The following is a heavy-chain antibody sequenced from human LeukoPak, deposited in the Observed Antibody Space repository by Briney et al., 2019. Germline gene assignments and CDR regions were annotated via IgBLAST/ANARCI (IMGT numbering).Heavy chain of an antibody. D-gene: IGHD3-10*01. Sequence: ASVKVSCKASGYTFTSYDINWVRQATGQGLEWMGWMNPNSGNTGYAQKFQGRVTITRNTSISTAYMELSSLRSEDTAVYYCARAGMVRGVIPYSYYYYYMDVWGKGTTVTISS. CDR2: MNPNSGNT. V-gene: IGHV1-8*03. CDR1: GYTFTSYD. CDR3: ARAGMVRGVIPYSYYYYYMDV. J-gene: IGHJ6*03.